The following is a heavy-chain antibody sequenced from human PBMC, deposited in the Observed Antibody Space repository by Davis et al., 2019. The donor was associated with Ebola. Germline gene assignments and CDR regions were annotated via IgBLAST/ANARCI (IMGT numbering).Heavy chain of an antibody. Sequence: PGGSLRLSCAASGFTFSSYGMHWVRQAPGKGLEWVAVISYDGSNKYYADSVKGRFAISRDNSKNTLYLQMNSLRAEDTAVYYCARAPYIVGPGCSGGSCYSYYYYYGMDVWGKGTTVTVSS. J-gene: IGHJ6*04. CDR1: GFTFSSYG. D-gene: IGHD2-15*01. CDR3: ARAPYIVGPGCSGGSCYSYYYYYGMDV. CDR2: ISYDGSNK. V-gene: IGHV3-30*03.